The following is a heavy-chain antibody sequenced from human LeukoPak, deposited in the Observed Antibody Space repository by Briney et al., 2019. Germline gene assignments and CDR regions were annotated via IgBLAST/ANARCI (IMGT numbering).Heavy chain of an antibody. J-gene: IGHJ6*03. CDR1: GYTFTSYG. D-gene: IGHD2-2*01. CDR2: ISAYNGNT. Sequence: ASVKVSCKASGYTFTSYGISWVRQAPGQGLEWMGWISAYNGNTNYAQKLQGRVTMTTDTSTSTAYMELRSLRSDDTAVYYCARGTVVPLVGYYYYMDVWGKGTTVTVSS. V-gene: IGHV1-18*01. CDR3: ARGTVVPLVGYYYYMDV.